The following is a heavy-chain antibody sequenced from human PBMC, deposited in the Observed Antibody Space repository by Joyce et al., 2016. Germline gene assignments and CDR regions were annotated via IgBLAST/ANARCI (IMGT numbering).Heavy chain of an antibody. J-gene: IGHJ4*02. D-gene: IGHD3-16*01. CDR3: ARGEGY. Sequence: QLQLQESGPGLVKPSETLSLTCAVSGGSISSSSYFWGWIRKPPGKGLEWIGSIYYGGNTYYHSSLKSRLSISVDTSNIQFSLNLSSVTAADTAVYYCARGEGYWGQGILVTVSS. CDR1: GGSISSSSYF. V-gene: IGHV4-39*01. CDR2: IYYGGNT.